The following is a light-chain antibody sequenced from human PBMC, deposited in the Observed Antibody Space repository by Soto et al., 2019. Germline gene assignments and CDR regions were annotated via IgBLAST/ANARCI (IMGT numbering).Light chain of an antibody. CDR3: QSYDSSLSGSNV. CDR2: GNS. Sequence: QSVLTQPPSVSGAPGQRVTISCTGSNSKIGAGYDVHWYQQLPGTAPKLLIYGNSNRPSGVPDRFSGSKSGTSASLAITGLQAEDEADYYCQSYDSSLSGSNVFGTGTKVTVL. J-gene: IGLJ1*01. V-gene: IGLV1-40*01. CDR1: NSKIGAGYD.